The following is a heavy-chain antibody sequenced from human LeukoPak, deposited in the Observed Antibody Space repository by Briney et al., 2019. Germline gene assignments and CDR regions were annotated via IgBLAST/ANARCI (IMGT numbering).Heavy chain of an antibody. J-gene: IGHJ4*02. CDR2: ISSSGSTI. V-gene: IGHV3-48*03. CDR1: GFTFSSYE. Sequence: GGSLRLSCAASGFTFSSYEMNWVRQAPGKGLEWVSCISSSGSTIYYGDSVKGRFTISRDNAKNSLYLQMNSLRAEDTAVYYCARVHCSGGSCYSYADYWGQGTLVTVSS. CDR3: ARVHCSGGSCYSYADY. D-gene: IGHD2-15*01.